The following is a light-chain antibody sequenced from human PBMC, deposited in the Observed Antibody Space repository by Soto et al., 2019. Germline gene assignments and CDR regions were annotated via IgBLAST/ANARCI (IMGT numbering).Light chain of an antibody. CDR1: QSISSW. CDR2: DAS. Sequence: IQMTQSPSTLSASVGDRVTITCRASQSISSWLAWYQQKPGKAPKLLIYDASSLESGVPSRFSGSGSGTEFTLTISSLQPDDFATYYCQQYNSYCWTFGQGTKVDIK. J-gene: IGKJ1*01. CDR3: QQYNSYCWT. V-gene: IGKV1-5*01.